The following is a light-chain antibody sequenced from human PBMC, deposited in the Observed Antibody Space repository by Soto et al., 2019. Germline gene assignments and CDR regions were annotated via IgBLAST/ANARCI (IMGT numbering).Light chain of an antibody. J-gene: IGLJ1*01. Sequence: QSALTQRPSASGTPGQRVTISCSGSSSNIGSNTVNWYQQLPGTAPKLLIYSNNQRPSGVPDRFSGSKSGTSASLAISGLQSQDEADYYCAAWDDSLNGSYVFGTGPEVTVL. CDR3: AAWDDSLNGSYV. V-gene: IGLV1-44*01. CDR2: SNN. CDR1: SSNIGSNT.